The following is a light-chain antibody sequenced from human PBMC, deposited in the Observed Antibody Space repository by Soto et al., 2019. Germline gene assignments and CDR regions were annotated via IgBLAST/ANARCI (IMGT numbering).Light chain of an antibody. Sequence: DIQMTQSPSSLSASVGDRVTITCRASQNISSYLNWYQQKPGKAPKLLIYAASSLQSGVPSRFSGSGSGTDFTLTISSLQPEDFATYFCQQTYRTLITFGQGTRLEIK. CDR2: AAS. J-gene: IGKJ5*01. V-gene: IGKV1-39*01. CDR1: QNISSY. CDR3: QQTYRTLIT.